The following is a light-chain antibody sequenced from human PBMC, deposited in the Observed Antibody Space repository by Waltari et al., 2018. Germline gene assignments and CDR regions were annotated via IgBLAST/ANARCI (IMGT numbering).Light chain of an antibody. CDR1: ESLLFSDGKTY. Sequence: EIVMTQTPVSLSVTPGQPASLACKSSESLLFSDGKTYFQWYLQKPGQPPQLLIYEVSNLFSGVPDRFSGSGSGTDFTLNISRVEAEDVGVYYCMQSVQRPYTFGGGTKVEIK. J-gene: IGKJ4*01. V-gene: IGKV2D-29*01. CDR2: EVS. CDR3: MQSVQRPYT.